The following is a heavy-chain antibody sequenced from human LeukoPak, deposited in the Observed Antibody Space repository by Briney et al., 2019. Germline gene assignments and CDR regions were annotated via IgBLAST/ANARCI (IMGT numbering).Heavy chain of an antibody. D-gene: IGHD4-11*01. CDR1: GGSITNTKYY. CDR2: IYYTGST. Sequence: PSETLSLXCTLSGGSITNTKYYWGWIRQPPGKGLEWIGSIYYTGSTYYNPSLKSRVTISVDTSKNQFSLKLRSVTAADTALYYCTRHTGYISGQYSNYEDSWGPGTLVTVSS. V-gene: IGHV4-39*01. CDR3: TRHTGYISGQYSNYEDS. J-gene: IGHJ4*02.